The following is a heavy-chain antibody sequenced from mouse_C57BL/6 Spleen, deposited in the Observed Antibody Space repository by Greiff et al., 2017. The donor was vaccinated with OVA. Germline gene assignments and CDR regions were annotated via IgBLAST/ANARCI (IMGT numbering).Heavy chain of an antibody. V-gene: IGHV1-15*01. D-gene: IGHD1-1*01. CDR2: IDPETGGT. CDR3: TSRLYYGSGY. CDR1: GYTFTDYE. J-gene: IGHJ2*01. Sequence: QVHVKQSGAELVRPGASVTLSCKASGYTFTDYEMHWVKQTPVHGLEWIGAIDPETGGTAYNQKFKGKAILTADKSSSTAYMELRSLTSEDSAVYYCTSRLYYGSGYWGQGTTLTVSS.